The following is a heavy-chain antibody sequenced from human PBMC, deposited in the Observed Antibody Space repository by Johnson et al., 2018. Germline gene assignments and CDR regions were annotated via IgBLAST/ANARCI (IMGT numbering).Heavy chain of an antibody. CDR1: GGSFIGYY. CDR2: INHSGST. Sequence: QVQLQQWGAGLSKPSETXSLTCAVYGGSFIGYYWSWIRQPPGKGLEWIGEINHSGSTNYNPSLKSRVTISADTSKNQFSLRLTSVTAADTAVYYCARDLRPLIGDLTLRGVLSHWGQGTLVTASS. V-gene: IGHV4-34*01. J-gene: IGHJ4*02. CDR3: ARDLRPLIGDLTLRGVLSH. D-gene: IGHD3-10*01.